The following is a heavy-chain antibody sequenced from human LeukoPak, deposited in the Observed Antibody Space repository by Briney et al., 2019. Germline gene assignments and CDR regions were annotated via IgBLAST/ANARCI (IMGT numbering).Heavy chain of an antibody. Sequence: GASVKVSCKASGYTFTDYHIHWVRQAPGQGLEWMGWINPNSGGTKYAQKFQGRVTMTRDTSITTAYMELSRLRSDDTAVYYCAREVRYYDSRGYYSSHDDFDIWGQGTMVTVSS. D-gene: IGHD3-22*01. V-gene: IGHV1-2*02. CDR2: INPNSGGT. CDR1: GYTFTDYH. CDR3: AREVRYYDSRGYYSSHDDFDI. J-gene: IGHJ3*02.